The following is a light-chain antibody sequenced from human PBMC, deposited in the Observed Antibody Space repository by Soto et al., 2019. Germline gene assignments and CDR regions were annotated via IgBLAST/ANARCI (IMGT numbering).Light chain of an antibody. CDR1: QNILYSSNNKNY. CDR2: WAS. J-gene: IGKJ1*01. Sequence: DIVLPQSPDSLAVSQGEGPTIPCKSSQNILYSSNNKNYLAWFQQKPGQPPKLLIYWASTRESGVPDRFSGSGSGTDFTLTISNLQAEDVAAYYCQQYYSSPTWTFGQGTKVDI. CDR3: QQYYSSPTWT. V-gene: IGKV4-1*01.